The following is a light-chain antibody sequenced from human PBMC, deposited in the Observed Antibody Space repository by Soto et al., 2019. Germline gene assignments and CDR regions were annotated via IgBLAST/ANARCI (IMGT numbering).Light chain of an antibody. V-gene: IGKV1-27*01. J-gene: IGKJ3*01. CDR3: QKCNSPPPFT. Sequence: DIQMTQSPSSLSASAGDRVTITCRASQDISNYLAWYQQRPGEVPKLLIYAASTLHSGVPSRFSGSGSGTDFTLTISSLQPEDAATYFCQKCNSPPPFTFGPGTKVDLK. CDR1: QDISNY. CDR2: AAS.